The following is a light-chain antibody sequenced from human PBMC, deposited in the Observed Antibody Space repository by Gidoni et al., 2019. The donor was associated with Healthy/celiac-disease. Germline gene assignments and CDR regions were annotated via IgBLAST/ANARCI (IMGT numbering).Light chain of an antibody. V-gene: IGKV3-11*01. CDR3: QQRSNWSFT. Sequence: PANLALSPWERATLACRASQSVSSYLAWYQQKPGQAPRLLIYDASNRATGIPARFSGSGSGTDFTLTISSLDPEDFAVYYCQQRSNWSFTFGPGTKVDIK. J-gene: IGKJ3*01. CDR1: QSVSSY. CDR2: DAS.